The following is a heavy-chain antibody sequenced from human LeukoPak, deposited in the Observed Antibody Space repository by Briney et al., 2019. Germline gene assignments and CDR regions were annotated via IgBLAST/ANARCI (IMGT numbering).Heavy chain of an antibody. V-gene: IGHV3-66*01. CDR1: GFTFSSYG. D-gene: IGHD4-17*01. Sequence: PGGTLRLSCAASGFTFSSYGMSWVRQAPGKGLEWVSVIYNTGSTYYADSVKGRFTISRDNSKNTLYLQMNSLRAEDTAVYYCAKDLTVTTTSHFDYWGQGTLVTVSS. CDR3: AKDLTVTTTSHFDY. J-gene: IGHJ4*02. CDR2: IYNTGST.